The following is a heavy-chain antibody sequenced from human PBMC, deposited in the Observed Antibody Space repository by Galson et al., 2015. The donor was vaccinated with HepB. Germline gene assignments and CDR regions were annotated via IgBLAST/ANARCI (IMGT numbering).Heavy chain of an antibody. CDR3: ARDRGVYYYDSSGQSPGYAFDI. D-gene: IGHD3-22*01. J-gene: IGHJ3*02. Sequence: SVKVSCKASGYTFTSYGISWVRQAPGQGLEWMGWISAYNGNTNYAQKLQGRVTMTTDTSTSTAYMELRSLRSDDTAVYYCARDRGVYYYDSSGQSPGYAFDIWGQGTMVTVSS. V-gene: IGHV1-18*01. CDR2: ISAYNGNT. CDR1: GYTFTSYG.